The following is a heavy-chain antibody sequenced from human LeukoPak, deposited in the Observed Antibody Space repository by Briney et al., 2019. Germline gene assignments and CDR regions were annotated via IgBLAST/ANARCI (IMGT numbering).Heavy chain of an antibody. J-gene: IGHJ4*02. CDR1: GFTFSNAW. D-gene: IGHD6-6*01. CDR3: TTEWSIAARPQVLFDY. CDR2: IKSKTDGGTT. Sequence: PGGSLRLSCAASGFTFSNAWMSWVRQAPGKGLEWVGRIKSKTDGGTTDYAAPVKGRFTISRDDSKNTLYLQMNSLKTEDTAVYYCTTEWSIAARPQVLFDYWGQGTLVTVPS. V-gene: IGHV3-15*01.